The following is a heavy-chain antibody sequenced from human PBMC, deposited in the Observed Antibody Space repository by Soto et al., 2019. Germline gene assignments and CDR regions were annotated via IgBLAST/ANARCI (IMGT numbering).Heavy chain of an antibody. D-gene: IGHD3-16*01. CDR3: ARANAYRRGADY. CDR2: ISPFDGNT. Sequence: ASVKVSCKTSGYTFTNYGISWVRQAPGQGLEWMGWISPFDGNTNYAQNFQVRVTLTTDTSTSTAYMEVRSLRSDDTAVYFCARANAYRRGADYWGQGTLVTVSS. V-gene: IGHV1-18*01. J-gene: IGHJ4*02. CDR1: GYTFTNYG.